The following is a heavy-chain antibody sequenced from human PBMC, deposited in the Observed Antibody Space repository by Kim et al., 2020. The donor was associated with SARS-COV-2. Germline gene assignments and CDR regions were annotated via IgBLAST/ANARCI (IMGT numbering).Heavy chain of an antibody. CDR1: GFTFSSYG. V-gene: IGHV3-30*18. CDR3: AKGSDYYDSSGYYYVFLAEYFQH. J-gene: IGHJ1*01. Sequence: GGSLRLSCAASGFTFSSYGMHWVRQAPGKGLEWVAVISYDGSNKYYADSVKGRFTISRDNSKNTLYLQMNSLRAEDTAVYYCAKGSDYYDSSGYYYVFLAEYFQHWGQGTLVTVSS. D-gene: IGHD3-22*01. CDR2: ISYDGSNK.